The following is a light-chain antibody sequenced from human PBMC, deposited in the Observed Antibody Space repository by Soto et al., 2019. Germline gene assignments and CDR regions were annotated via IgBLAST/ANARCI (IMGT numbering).Light chain of an antibody. J-gene: IGKJ1*01. CDR1: QSVSSSY. Sequence: EIVMTQSPATLSVSPGERATLSCRASQSVSSSYLAWYQQKPGQAPRLLIYGASSRATGIPDRFSGSGSGTDFTLTISSLEPEDFAVYYCQQYDDWPETFGQGTKVDIK. CDR3: QQYDDWPET. V-gene: IGKV3-20*01. CDR2: GAS.